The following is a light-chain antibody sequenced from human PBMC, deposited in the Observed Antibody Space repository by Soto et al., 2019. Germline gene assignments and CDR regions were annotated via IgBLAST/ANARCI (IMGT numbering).Light chain of an antibody. CDR1: QSVSSSY. J-gene: IGKJ4*01. V-gene: IGKV3-20*01. CDR3: QQYGSFPLT. Sequence: EIVLTQSPGTLSLSPGERATLSCRASQSVSSSYLAWYQQKPGQAPRLLIYGASSRATGIPDRFSGSGSGTDFTITISRLEPEVFAVYYCQQYGSFPLTFGGGTKVEIK. CDR2: GAS.